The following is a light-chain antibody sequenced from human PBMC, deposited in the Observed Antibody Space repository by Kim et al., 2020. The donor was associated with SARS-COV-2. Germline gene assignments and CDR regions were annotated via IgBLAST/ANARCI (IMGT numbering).Light chain of an antibody. V-gene: IGLV1-47*01. CDR3: AAWDDSLRGV. J-gene: IGLJ2*01. Sequence: PGQRVTIACSGSTPNIGNNYVSWYQQLPGMAPKLLIYKNDQRSSGVPDRFSGSKSGTSASLAISGLRSEDEADYYCAAWDDSLRGVFGGGTQLTVL. CDR2: KND. CDR1: TPNIGNNY.